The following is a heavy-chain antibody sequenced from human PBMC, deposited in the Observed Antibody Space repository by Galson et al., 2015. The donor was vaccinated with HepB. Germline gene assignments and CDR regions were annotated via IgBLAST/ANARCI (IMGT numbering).Heavy chain of an antibody. V-gene: IGHV4-4*07. Sequence: LSLTCPVSGGSISSYYWSWIRQPAGQGLEWIGRIYTSGSTNYNPSLKSRVTMSVDTSKNQFSLTLSSVTAADTAVYYCARYTYYYGSGVPAYYFDYWGHGTLVTVSS. D-gene: IGHD3-10*01. CDR1: GGSISSYY. CDR3: ARYTYYYGSGVPAYYFDY. CDR2: IYTSGST. J-gene: IGHJ4*01.